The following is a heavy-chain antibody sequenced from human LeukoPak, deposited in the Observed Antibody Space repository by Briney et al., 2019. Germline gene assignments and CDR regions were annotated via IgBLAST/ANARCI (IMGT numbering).Heavy chain of an antibody. D-gene: IGHD3-22*01. CDR1: GYSISSGYY. Sequence: SETLSLTCTVSGYSISSGYYWSWIRQPAGKGLEWIGRIYTSGSTNYNPSLKSRVTMSVDTSKNQFSLKLSSVTAADTAVYYCARVATTYYYDSSGYDPLYYSDYWGQGTLVTVSS. CDR2: IYTSGST. J-gene: IGHJ4*02. CDR3: ARVATTYYYDSSGYDPLYYSDY. V-gene: IGHV4-4*07.